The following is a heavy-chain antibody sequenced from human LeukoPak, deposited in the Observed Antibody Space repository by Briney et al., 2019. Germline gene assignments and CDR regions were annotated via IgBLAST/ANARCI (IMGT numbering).Heavy chain of an antibody. J-gene: IGHJ4*02. CDR3: LRYYGSGSLSGY. D-gene: IGHD3-10*01. V-gene: IGHV3-49*04. Sequence: GGSLRLSCTDSGFTFGDYAMGWVRQAPGKGLEWVGFIRNKVYGGTIEYAAAVKGRFTISRDDSKSIAFLQMDSLKTEDTAVYYCLRYYGSGSLSGYWGQGTLVTVSS. CDR1: GFTFGDYA. CDR2: IRNKVYGGTI.